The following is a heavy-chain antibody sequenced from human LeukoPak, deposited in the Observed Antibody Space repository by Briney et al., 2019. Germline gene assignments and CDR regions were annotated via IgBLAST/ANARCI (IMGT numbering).Heavy chain of an antibody. CDR2: ISGSGGST. CDR1: GFTFSTYA. Sequence: GGSLRLSCAASGFTFSTYAMGWVRQAPGKGLEWVSTISGSGGSTDYADSVKGRFTISRDNSENTLYLQMNTLRAEDTAVYFCASDRNSNNWFYYWGQGTLVTVSS. J-gene: IGHJ4*02. CDR3: ASDRNSNNWFYY. D-gene: IGHD2/OR15-2a*01. V-gene: IGHV3-23*01.